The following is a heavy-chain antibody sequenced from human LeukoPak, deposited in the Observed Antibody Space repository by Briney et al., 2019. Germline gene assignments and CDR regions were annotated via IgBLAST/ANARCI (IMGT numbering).Heavy chain of an antibody. V-gene: IGHV1-69*13. CDR3: ARAEYYYDSSGYLHFDY. J-gene: IGHJ4*02. CDR2: IIPIFGTA. Sequence: GASEKVSCKASGGTFSSYAISWVRQAPGQGLEWMGGIIPIFGTANYAQKFQGRVTITADESTSTAYMELSSLRSEDTAVYYCARAEYYYDSSGYLHFDYWGQGTLVTVSS. D-gene: IGHD3-22*01. CDR1: GGTFSSYA.